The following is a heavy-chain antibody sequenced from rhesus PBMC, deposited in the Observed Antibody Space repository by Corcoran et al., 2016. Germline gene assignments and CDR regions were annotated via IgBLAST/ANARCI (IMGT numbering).Heavy chain of an antibody. Sequence: QLQLQESGPGLVQPSDTLSLTCAVSCGSISVYWWSWIRPPPGKGLAWIGRIDSSGSTDYNPSLKSGVTISRDSSKNQLSRKLSSVTAADTAVYYCARDRGRDIPFDYWGQGVLVTVSS. J-gene: IGHJ4*01. CDR1: CGSISVYW. CDR3: ARDRGRDIPFDY. CDR2: IDSSGST. V-gene: IGHV4-160*01. D-gene: IGHD1-44*02.